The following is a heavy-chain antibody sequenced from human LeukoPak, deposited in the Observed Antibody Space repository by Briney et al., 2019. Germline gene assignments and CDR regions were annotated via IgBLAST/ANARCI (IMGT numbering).Heavy chain of an antibody. J-gene: IGHJ4*01. Sequence: ASVKVSCKVSGDTLTELSMHWVRQAPGKWLEWMGGFDPKEGERVYAQNFQGRFTMTEDTSSGTAYMELNSLRSEDTAVYYCTTREIVVEPAQTSMVRGVLWRSDFWGHGTLVTVSS. CDR1: GDTLTELS. CDR3: TTREIVVEPAQTSMVRGVLWRSDF. D-gene: IGHD3-10*01. V-gene: IGHV1-24*01. CDR2: FDPKEGER.